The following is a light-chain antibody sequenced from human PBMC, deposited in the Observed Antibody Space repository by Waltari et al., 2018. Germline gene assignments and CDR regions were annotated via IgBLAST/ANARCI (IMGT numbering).Light chain of an antibody. CDR2: KAS. J-gene: IGKJ1*01. V-gene: IGKV1-5*03. Sequence: DIQMTQSPSNLSASVGDRVIITCRASQSISNWLAWYQQKPGEAPKLLIYKASRLGSGVPSRFSGSGSGTEFTLTITSLQPDDFATYYCQQYNGYSTFGQGTKVEVE. CDR1: QSISNW. CDR3: QQYNGYST.